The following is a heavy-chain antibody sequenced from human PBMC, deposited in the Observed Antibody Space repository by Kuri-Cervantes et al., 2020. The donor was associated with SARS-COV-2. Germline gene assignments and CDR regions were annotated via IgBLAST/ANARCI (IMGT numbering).Heavy chain of an antibody. V-gene: IGHV3-30-3*01. D-gene: IGHD5-18*01. CDR3: VRGSDGRGYSFGLYYYYGMDV. CDR2: ISYDGSNK. Sequence: GESLKISCAASGFTFSSYAMHWVRQAPGKGLEWVAVISYDGSNKYYADSVKGRFTISRDNSKNTLYLQMNSLRAEDTADYYCVRGSDGRGYSFGLYYYYGMDVWGQGTTVTVSS. J-gene: IGHJ6*02. CDR1: GFTFSSYA.